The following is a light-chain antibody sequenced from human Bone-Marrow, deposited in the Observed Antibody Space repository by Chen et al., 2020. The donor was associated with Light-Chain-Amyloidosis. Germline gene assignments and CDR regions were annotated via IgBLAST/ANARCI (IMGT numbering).Light chain of an antibody. CDR3: SSYAGSNHLV. V-gene: IGLV2-8*01. CDR1: SNDVGGYNY. J-gene: IGLJ3*02. CDR2: EVS. Sequence: QSALTQPPSASGSPGQSVTISCTGTSNDVGGYNYVSWYQQHPGKAPNLMIYEVSKRPSGVPDRCSGSKSGNTASLTVSGLQAEDEADYYCSSYAGSNHLVFGGGTKLTVL.